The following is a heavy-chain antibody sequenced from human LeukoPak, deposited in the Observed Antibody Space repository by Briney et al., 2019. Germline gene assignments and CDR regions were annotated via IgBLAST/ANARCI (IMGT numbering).Heavy chain of an antibody. CDR1: GGSISSGSYY. CDR3: ARVLRSYYYGSGSLGDWFDP. J-gene: IGHJ5*02. D-gene: IGHD3-10*01. CDR2: IYYSGST. Sequence: SQTLSLTCTVSGGSISSGSYYWSWIRQPPGKGLEWIGSIYYSGSTYYNPSLKSRVTISVDTSKNQFSLKLSSVTAADTAVYNCARVLRSYYYGSGSLGDWFDPWGQGTLVTVSS. V-gene: IGHV4-39*07.